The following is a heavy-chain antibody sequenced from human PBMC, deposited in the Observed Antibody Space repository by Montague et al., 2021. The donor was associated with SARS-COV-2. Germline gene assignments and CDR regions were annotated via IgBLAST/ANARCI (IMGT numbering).Heavy chain of an antibody. D-gene: IGHD5-18*01. CDR2: ISTSGTLP. V-gene: IGHV3-48*03. CDR1: GFDFTSSE. Sequence: SLRLSCAASGFDFTSSEINWVRQAPGKGLEWVSYISTSGTLPSYMDSVKGRFTISRDNAKKPLYLQMDSLRAEDTAVYFCAREAVGYSHGYPYWYFDLWGRGTLVTVSS. J-gene: IGHJ2*01. CDR3: AREAVGYSHGYPYWYFDL.